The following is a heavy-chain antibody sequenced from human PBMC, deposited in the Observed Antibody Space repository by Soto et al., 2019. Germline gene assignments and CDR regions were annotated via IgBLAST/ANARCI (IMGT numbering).Heavy chain of an antibody. CDR3: AKIESRFFYDSTGYYPFDY. D-gene: IGHD3-22*01. Sequence: CGSLRLSYAAAWCTLSSYAISRVRQAPGKGLEWVSAISGSGGSTHYADSVMGRFTISRDNSKNTVYLQMNSLRAEDTAVYYCAKIESRFFYDSTGYYPFDYWGQGTLVTVSS. CDR2: ISGSGGST. V-gene: IGHV3-23*01. CDR1: WCTLSSYA. J-gene: IGHJ4*02.